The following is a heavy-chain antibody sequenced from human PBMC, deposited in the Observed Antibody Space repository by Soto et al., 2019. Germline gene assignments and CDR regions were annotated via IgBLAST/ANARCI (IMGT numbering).Heavy chain of an antibody. CDR3: ARTLKNQLPPYYYAMDV. J-gene: IGHJ6*02. D-gene: IGHD1-1*01. Sequence: EEQLVESGGGLVHPGGSLRLSCSASGFTFSRYEMNWIHQGPGRGLEWISYISRSDSAAYYADSVKGRFTISRDNAKNTLILQMNSLRAEDTAVYDCARTLKNQLPPYYYAMDVWGQGTTVTVSS. CDR1: GFTFSRYE. CDR2: ISRSDSAA. V-gene: IGHV3-48*03.